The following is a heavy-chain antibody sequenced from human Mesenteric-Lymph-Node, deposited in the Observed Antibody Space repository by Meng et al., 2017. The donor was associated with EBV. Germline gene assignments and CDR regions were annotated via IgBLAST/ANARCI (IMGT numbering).Heavy chain of an antibody. Sequence: EVQLVDSGGGLVKPGGSLRLSYAASGLTFSSYDMNWLRQAPGKGLEWVSSVRSSNTYIYYADSVKGRFTISRDNAKNSVYLQMNSLRDEDTAVYYCARGASLFDYWGQGTLVTVSS. V-gene: IGHV3-21*01. CDR1: GLTFSSYD. J-gene: IGHJ4*02. D-gene: IGHD3-10*01. CDR2: VRSSNTYI. CDR3: ARGASLFDY.